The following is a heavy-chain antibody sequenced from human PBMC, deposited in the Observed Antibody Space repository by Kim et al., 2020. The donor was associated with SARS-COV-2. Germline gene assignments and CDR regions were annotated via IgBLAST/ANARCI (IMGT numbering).Heavy chain of an antibody. CDR3: AKGFYYDSRAYYYLDY. V-gene: IGHV3-30*18. CDR2: ILYDENNK. J-gene: IGHJ4*02. Sequence: GGSPRLSCAASGFTFSSYGMHWVRQAPGKGLEWVAVILYDENNKYYADSVKGRFTISRDNSKNTLYLQMNSLRAEDTAVYYCAKGFYYDSRAYYYLDYWGQGTLVTVSS. D-gene: IGHD3-22*01. CDR1: GFTFSSYG.